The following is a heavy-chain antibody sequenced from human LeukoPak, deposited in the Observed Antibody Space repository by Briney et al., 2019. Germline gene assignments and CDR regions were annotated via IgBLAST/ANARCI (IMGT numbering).Heavy chain of an antibody. Sequence: GSSVKVSCKASGGTFSSYAISWVRQAPGQGLEWMGRIIPILGIANYAQKFQGRVTITADKSTSTAYMELSSLRSEDTAVYYCAPDSGSYYMADYWGQGTLVTVSS. J-gene: IGHJ4*02. D-gene: IGHD1-26*01. V-gene: IGHV1-69*04. CDR3: APDSGSYYMADY. CDR1: GGTFSSYA. CDR2: IIPILGIA.